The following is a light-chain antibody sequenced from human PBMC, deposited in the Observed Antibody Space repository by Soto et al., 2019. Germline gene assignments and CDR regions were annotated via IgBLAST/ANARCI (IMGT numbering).Light chain of an antibody. V-gene: IGKV3-11*01. CDR3: QQRSTFT. J-gene: IGKJ4*01. CDR2: GAS. Sequence: EIVLTQSPATLSLSPGERATLSCRASQSISYYLAWYQQKPGQASRLVIYGASKRATGIPARFRGSGSGTDCTLTISRLEPEDFSIYYCQQRSTFTFGGGTQVDIK. CDR1: QSISYY.